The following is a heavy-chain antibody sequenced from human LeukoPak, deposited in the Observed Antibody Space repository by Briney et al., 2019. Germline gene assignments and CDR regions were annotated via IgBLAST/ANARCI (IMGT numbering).Heavy chain of an antibody. CDR3: ARGPSGYHNT. J-gene: IGHJ4*02. V-gene: IGHV3-30*04. Sequence: GGSLRLSCVASAFTFSSYALHWVRQAPGKGLQWVAVISYDGSKNNYVDAVKGRFTTSRDNSRNTLYLQMNSLRAEDTAVYYCARGPSGYHNTGGQGTLVTVSS. D-gene: IGHD5-12*01. CDR1: AFTFSSYA. CDR2: ISYDGSKN.